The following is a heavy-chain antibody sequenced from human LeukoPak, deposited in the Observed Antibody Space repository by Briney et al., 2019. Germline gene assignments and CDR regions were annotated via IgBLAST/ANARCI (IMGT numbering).Heavy chain of an antibody. J-gene: IGHJ4*02. D-gene: IGHD3-16*01. CDR3: ARRLTFGGAHDY. Sequence: GGSLKISFKGSGYRFTSYWIGWVRPMPGKGLEGMGIIYPGDSDTRYSASFQGQVTISADKSISTAYLHWSSLKASDTAMYYCARRLTFGGAHDYWGQGTLVTVSS. V-gene: IGHV5-51*01. CDR1: GYRFTSYW. CDR2: IYPGDSDT.